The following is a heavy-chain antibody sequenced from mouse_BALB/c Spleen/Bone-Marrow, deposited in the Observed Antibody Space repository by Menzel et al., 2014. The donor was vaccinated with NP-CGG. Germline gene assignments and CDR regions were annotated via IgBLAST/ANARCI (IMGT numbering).Heavy chain of an antibody. Sequence: EVKVVESGGGLVQPGGSLKLSCAASGFDFSRYWMSWVRQAPGKGLEWIGEINPDSSTINYTPSLKDKFIISRDNAKNTLYLQMSKVRSEDTALYYCARNAYYAMDYWGQGTSVTVSS. CDR1: GFDFSRYW. V-gene: IGHV4-1*02. CDR2: INPDSSTI. J-gene: IGHJ4*01. CDR3: ARNAYYAMDY.